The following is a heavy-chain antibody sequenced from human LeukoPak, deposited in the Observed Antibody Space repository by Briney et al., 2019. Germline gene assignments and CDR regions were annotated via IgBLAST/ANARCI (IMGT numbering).Heavy chain of an antibody. Sequence: SETLSLTCTVSGGSISSYYWSWIRQPPGKGLEWIGYIYYSGSTNYNPSLKSRVTISVDTSKNQFSLKLSSVTAADTAVYYCARGGAVAGTGYYYYGMDVWGQGTTVTVSS. CDR1: GGSISSYY. CDR2: IYYSGST. J-gene: IGHJ6*02. V-gene: IGHV4-59*12. D-gene: IGHD6-19*01. CDR3: ARGGAVAGTGYYYYGMDV.